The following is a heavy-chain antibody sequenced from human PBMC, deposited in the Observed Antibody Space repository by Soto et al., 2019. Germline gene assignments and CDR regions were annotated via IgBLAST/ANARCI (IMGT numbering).Heavy chain of an antibody. J-gene: IGHJ6*02. CDR3: ASGDSSGAYYYGMDV. D-gene: IGHD6-19*01. V-gene: IGHV4-39*07. CDR2: IYHSGST. CDR1: GGSISSGDYY. Sequence: SETLSLTCTVSGGSISSGDYYWSWIRQPPGKGLEWIGEIYHSGSTNYNPSLKSRVTISVDKSKNQFSLKLSSVTAADTAVYYCASGDSSGAYYYGMDVWGQGATVTVSS.